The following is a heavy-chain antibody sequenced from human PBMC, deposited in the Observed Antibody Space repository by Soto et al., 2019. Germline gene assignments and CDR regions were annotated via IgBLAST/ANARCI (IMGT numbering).Heavy chain of an antibody. CDR3: ARDRFQYDSSGQGDY. V-gene: IGHV1-18*04. J-gene: IGHJ4*02. CDR2: ISAKTVNT. D-gene: IGHD3-22*01. CDR1: GYTFTDYG. Sequence: QVQLVQSGAEVNKPGASVKVSCKASGYTFTDYGISWVRQAPGQGLAWMGWISAKTVNTNYAQIVQGRVSRTTVTSASTAHMELRSLRSDDTAIYYCARDRFQYDSSGQGDYWGQGTMVTVSS.